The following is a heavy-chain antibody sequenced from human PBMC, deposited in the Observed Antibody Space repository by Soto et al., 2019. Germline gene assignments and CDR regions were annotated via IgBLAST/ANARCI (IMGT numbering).Heavy chain of an antibody. CDR3: AREYSSSAGYFDY. V-gene: IGHV4-38-2*02. D-gene: IGHD6-6*01. J-gene: IGHJ4*02. Sequence: PSETLSLTCAVSGYSISSGYYWGWIRQPPGKGLEWIGSIYHSGNTHYNPSLKNRVTISVDTSKNEFYLKFPSVTAAATAFYYCAREYSSSAGYFDYWGQGTLVTVSS. CDR1: GYSISSGYY. CDR2: IYHSGNT.